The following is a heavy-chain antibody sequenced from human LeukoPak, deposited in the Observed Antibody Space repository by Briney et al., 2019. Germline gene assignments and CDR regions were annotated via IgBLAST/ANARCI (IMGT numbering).Heavy chain of an antibody. D-gene: IGHD4-17*01. CDR2: ISDSGVST. V-gene: IGHV3-23*01. CDR1: GFPFNNHW. CDR3: AKVDYGDYYFDY. Sequence: PGGSLRLSCAASGFPFNNHWMTWVRQAPGEGLEWVSFISDSGVSTYYADSVKGRFTISRDSSKSTLYLQMNSLRAEDTAVYYCAKVDYGDYYFDYWGQGTLVTVSS. J-gene: IGHJ4*02.